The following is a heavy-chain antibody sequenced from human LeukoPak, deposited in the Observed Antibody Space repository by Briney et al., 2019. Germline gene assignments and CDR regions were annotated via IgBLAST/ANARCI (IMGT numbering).Heavy chain of an antibody. Sequence: ASVKVSCKASGYTFTGYYMHWVRQAPGQGLEWMGWINPNSGGTNYAQKFQGRVTMTTDTSTSTAYMELRSLRSDDTAVYYCARDRDYYDSSGYTPIDYWGQGTLVTVSS. D-gene: IGHD3-22*01. CDR1: GYTFTGYY. V-gene: IGHV1-2*02. CDR3: ARDRDYYDSSGYTPIDY. J-gene: IGHJ4*02. CDR2: INPNSGGT.